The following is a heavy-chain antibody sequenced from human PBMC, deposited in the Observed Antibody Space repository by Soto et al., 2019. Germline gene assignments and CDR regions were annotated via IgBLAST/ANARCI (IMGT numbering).Heavy chain of an antibody. CDR2: INHSGST. CDR3: ASDDYGGSVWWY. CDR1: GGSFSGYY. V-gene: IGHV4-34*01. D-gene: IGHD4-17*01. Sequence: QVQLQQWGAGLLKPSETLSLTCAVYGGSFSGYYWCWIRQPQGKGLEWIGEINHSGSTNYNPALKGRLTISVDTSKNQFSLKLSSVTAADTAVYYCASDDYGGSVWWYWGQGSLVSASS. J-gene: IGHJ4*02.